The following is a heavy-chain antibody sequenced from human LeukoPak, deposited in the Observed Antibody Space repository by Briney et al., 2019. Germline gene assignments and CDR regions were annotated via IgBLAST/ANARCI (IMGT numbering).Heavy chain of an antibody. CDR2: ISAYNGNI. V-gene: IGHV1-18*04. J-gene: IGHJ4*02. D-gene: IGHD3-22*01. CDR1: GYTFTNYG. Sequence: GASVKVSCKASGYTFTNYGITWVRQAPGQGLEWMGWISAYNGNIYYAQNLQGRVTMTTDTSASTAYMELRSLRSDDTAVYYCARDPGTSYYDSSGYYSDYWGQGTLVTVSS. CDR3: ARDPGTSYYDSSGYYSDY.